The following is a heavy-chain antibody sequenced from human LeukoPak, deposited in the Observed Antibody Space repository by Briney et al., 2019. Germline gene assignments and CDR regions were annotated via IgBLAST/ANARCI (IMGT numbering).Heavy chain of an antibody. Sequence: PSETLSLTCTVSGGSISSGDYYWSWIRQPPGKGLEWIGYIYYSGSTYYNPSLKSRVTISVDTSKNQFSLKLSSVTAAGTAVYYCARDYGSGSSHAFDIWGQGTMVTVSS. CDR3: ARDYGSGSSHAFDI. D-gene: IGHD3-10*01. V-gene: IGHV4-30-4*08. CDR1: GGSISSGDYY. J-gene: IGHJ3*02. CDR2: IYYSGST.